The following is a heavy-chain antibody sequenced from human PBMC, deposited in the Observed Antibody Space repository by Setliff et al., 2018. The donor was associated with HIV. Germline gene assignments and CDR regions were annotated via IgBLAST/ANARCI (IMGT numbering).Heavy chain of an antibody. CDR1: GYTFTSYF. Sequence: ASVKVSCKAFGYTFTSYFLHWVRQAPGQGLEWLGIIDPNGGATNNAQKLQGRLTVTTDTSTGTLYMELSNLRSDDSAVYYCARAGGGATDQAFDIWGQGTVVTV. CDR2: IDPNGGAT. J-gene: IGHJ3*02. V-gene: IGHV1-46*01. D-gene: IGHD2-2*01. CDR3: ARAGGGATDQAFDI.